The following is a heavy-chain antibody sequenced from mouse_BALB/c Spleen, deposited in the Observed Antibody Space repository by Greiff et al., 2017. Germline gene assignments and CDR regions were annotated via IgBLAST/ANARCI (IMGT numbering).Heavy chain of an antibody. CDR2: IYPGDGDT. J-gene: IGHJ1*01. CDR1: GYAFSSYW. CDR3: ARPSSYYGNYWYLDV. D-gene: IGHD2-10*01. V-gene: IGHV1-80*01. Sequence: VQLQQSGAELVRPGSSVKISCKASGYAFSSYWMNWVKQRPGQGLEWIGQIYPGDGDTNYNGKFKGKATLTADKSSSTAYMQLSSLTSEDSAVYFCARPSSYYGNYWYLDVWGAGTTVTVSS.